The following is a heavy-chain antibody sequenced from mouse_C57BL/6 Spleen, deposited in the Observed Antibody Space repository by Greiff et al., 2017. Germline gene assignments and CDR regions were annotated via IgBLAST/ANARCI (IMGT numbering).Heavy chain of an antibody. CDR2: ISSGGDYI. CDR1: GFTFSSYA. D-gene: IGHD2-3*01. CDR3: TRDRGGRYDGYYDYYAMDY. Sequence: EVKLVESGEGLVKPGGSLKLSCAASGFTFSSYAMSWVRQTPEKRLEWVAYISSGGDYIYYADTVKGRFTISRDNARNTLYLQMSSLKSEDTAMYYCTRDRGGRYDGYYDYYAMDYWGQGTSVTVSS. V-gene: IGHV5-9-1*02. J-gene: IGHJ4*01.